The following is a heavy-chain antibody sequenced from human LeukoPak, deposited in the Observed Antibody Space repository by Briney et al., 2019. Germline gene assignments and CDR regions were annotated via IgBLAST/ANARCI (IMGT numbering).Heavy chain of an antibody. CDR1: GFIFGGYG. Sequence: GGSLRHSCAASGFIFGGYGMHWVRQAPDKGLEWVAFTPYHGVSRYYAESVKGRFTISRDNSKNTLYLQMNSLKIEDTAVYHCAKDRHGDYTSDYWGQGTLVIASS. J-gene: IGHJ4*02. V-gene: IGHV3-30*02. CDR3: AKDRHGDYTSDY. CDR2: TPYHGVSR. D-gene: IGHD4-17*01.